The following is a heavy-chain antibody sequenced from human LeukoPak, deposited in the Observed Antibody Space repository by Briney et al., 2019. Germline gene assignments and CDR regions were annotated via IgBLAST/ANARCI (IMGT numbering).Heavy chain of an antibody. V-gene: IGHV3-23*01. CDR3: AKDIFGVVTPGLGMDV. D-gene: IGHD3-3*01. CDR2: ISGSGGST. Sequence: PGGSLRLSCAASGFTFSSYAMSWVRQAPGKGLEWVSAISGSGGSTYYADSVKGRFTISRDNSKNTLYLQMNSLRAEDTAVYYCAKDIFGVVTPGLGMDVWGQGTTVTVSS. CDR1: GFTFSSYA. J-gene: IGHJ6*02.